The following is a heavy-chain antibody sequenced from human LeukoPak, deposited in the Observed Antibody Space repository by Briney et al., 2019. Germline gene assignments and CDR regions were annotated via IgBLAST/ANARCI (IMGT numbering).Heavy chain of an antibody. CDR2: RNLDSDP. D-gene: IGHD1-14*01. Sequence: GGSLRLSCTASGFTVSNHYMSWVRQAPGKGLEWVSIRNLDSDPNYPHQVKGRFHISTDTSQNTLSLQMNSLRAENTAVYYCVKENRDFNASFDIWGQGTVVTVSA. V-gene: IGHV3-53*01. J-gene: IGHJ3*02. CDR1: GFTVSNHY. CDR3: VKENRDFNASFDI.